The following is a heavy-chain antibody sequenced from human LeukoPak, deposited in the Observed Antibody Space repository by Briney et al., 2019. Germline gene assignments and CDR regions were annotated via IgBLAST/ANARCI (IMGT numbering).Heavy chain of an antibody. J-gene: IGHJ4*02. D-gene: IGHD3-10*01. CDR2: IYHSGST. CDR3: ARSGDYYGSGNDY. V-gene: IGHV4-30-2*01. CDR1: GGSISSGGYY. Sequence: SETLSLTCTVSGGSISSGGYYWSWIRQPPGKGLEWIGYIYHSGSTYYNPSLKSRVTISVDTSKNQFSLKLSSVTAADTAVYYCARSGDYYGSGNDYWGQGTLVTVSS.